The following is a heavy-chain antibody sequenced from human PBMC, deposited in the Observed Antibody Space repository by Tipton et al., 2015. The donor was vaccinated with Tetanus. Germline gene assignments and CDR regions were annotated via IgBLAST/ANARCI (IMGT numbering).Heavy chain of an antibody. J-gene: IGHJ4*02. CDR3: ARANYDSFKKGPFDS. CDR2: IYYSGST. V-gene: IGHV4-39*07. Sequence: TLSLTCTVSGSSITSTTHYWGWIRQAPGKGLEWIGIIYYSGSTYYNAPLRSRVTISVDTSKNQFSLQLRSVTAADTAVYYCARANYDSFKKGPFDSWGQGSLVIVSS. CDR1: GSSITSTTHY. D-gene: IGHD3-3*01.